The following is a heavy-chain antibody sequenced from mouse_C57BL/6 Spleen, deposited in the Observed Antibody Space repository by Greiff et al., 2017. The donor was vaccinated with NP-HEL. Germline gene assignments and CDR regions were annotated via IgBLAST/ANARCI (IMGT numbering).Heavy chain of an antibody. CDR1: GFTFSSYG. D-gene: IGHD2-1*01. J-gene: IGHJ4*01. CDR2: ISSGGSYT. CDR3: ARRGIYYGNYDYAMDY. V-gene: IGHV5-6*02. Sequence: EVMLVESGGDLVKPGGSLKLSCAASGFTFSSYGMSWVRQTPDKRLEWVATISSGGSYTYYPDSVKGRFTISRDNAKNTLYLQMSSLKSEDTAMYYCARRGIYYGNYDYAMDYWGQGTSVTVSS.